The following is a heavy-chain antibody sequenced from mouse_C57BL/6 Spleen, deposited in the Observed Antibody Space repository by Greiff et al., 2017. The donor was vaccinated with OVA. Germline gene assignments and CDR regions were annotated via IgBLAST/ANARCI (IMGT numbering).Heavy chain of an antibody. D-gene: IGHD1-1*01. CDR1: GFSFTSYG. V-gene: IGHV2-5*01. Sequence: QVQLQQSGPGLVQPSQSLSISCTVSGFSFTSYGVNWVRQSPGKGLEWLGVIWSGGSTDYNAAFKSRLRITKDNSKSQVCLKMNSLQADDTAIYYCAKGSSPYAMDYWGQGTSVTVSS. CDR3: AKGSSPYAMDY. J-gene: IGHJ4*01. CDR2: IWSGGST.